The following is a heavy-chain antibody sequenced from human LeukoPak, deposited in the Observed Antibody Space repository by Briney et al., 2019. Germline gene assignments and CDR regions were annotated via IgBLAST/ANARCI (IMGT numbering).Heavy chain of an antibody. CDR2: IKSDGTSA. Sequence: GGSLRLSCTASGFTFSNYWMHWVRHVPGPGLVWVSRIKSDGTSATYADSVKGRFTISSDNAKNALFLLMNSLRADDAAIYYCARDRGATFKGAPGRVLKARNWFDSWGQGTLVTVSS. V-gene: IGHV3-74*01. CDR1: GFTFSNYW. CDR3: ARDRGATFKGAPGRVLKARNWFDS. D-gene: IGHD4/OR15-4a*01. J-gene: IGHJ5*01.